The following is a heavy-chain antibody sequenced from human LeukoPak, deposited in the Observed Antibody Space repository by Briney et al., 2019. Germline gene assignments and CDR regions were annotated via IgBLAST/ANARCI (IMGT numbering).Heavy chain of an antibody. CDR3: ARDGGYCSSTSCYISAYYGMDV. J-gene: IGHJ6*02. V-gene: IGHV3-30-3*01. CDR2: ISYDGSNK. CDR1: GFTFSSYA. D-gene: IGHD2-2*02. Sequence: GGSLRLPCAASGFTFSSYAMHWVRQAPGKGLEWVAVISYDGSNKYYADSVKGRFTISRDNSKNTLYLQMNSLRAEDTAVYYCARDGGYCSSTSCYISAYYGMDVWGQGTTVTVSS.